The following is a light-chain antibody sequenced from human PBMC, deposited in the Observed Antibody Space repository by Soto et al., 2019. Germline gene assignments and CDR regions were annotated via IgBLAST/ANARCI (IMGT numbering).Light chain of an antibody. CDR3: QQSYSTPSIT. J-gene: IGKJ5*01. V-gene: IGKV1-39*01. CDR1: QSISSY. CDR2: AAS. Sequence: DIQMTQSPSSLSASVGDRVTITCRASQSISSYLNWYQQKPGKAPKLLIYAASSLQSGVPPRFSGSGSGTDFTLTIRGLQPEDFATYYCQQSYSTPSITFGQGTRLEIK.